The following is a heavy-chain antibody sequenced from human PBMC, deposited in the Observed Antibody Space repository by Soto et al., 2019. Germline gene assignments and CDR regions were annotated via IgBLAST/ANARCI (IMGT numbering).Heavy chain of an antibody. V-gene: IGHV4-38-2*01. CDR1: GDSISSGYY. J-gene: IGHJ4*02. Sequence: PSETLSLTCGVSGDSISSGYYWGWIRQPPGKGLEWIGFVYSGGSAMYNPSFKSRVIISLETSKNQFSLTLTSLTAADSAMYYCASTSRATPGTGLDSWGQGALVTVSS. CDR2: VYSGGSA. CDR3: ASTSRATPGTGLDS.